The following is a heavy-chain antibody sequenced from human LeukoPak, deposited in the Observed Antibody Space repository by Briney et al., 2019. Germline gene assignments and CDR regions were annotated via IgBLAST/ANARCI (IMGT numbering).Heavy chain of an antibody. CDR2: IIPIFGAP. J-gene: IGHJ3*02. CDR3: ARDLPDFSLRISSGGFDI. Sequence: SVKVSCKASGYTFTSYGISWVRQAPGQGLEWMGGIIPIFGAPNYAQKFQGRVTITTDESTSTAYMELSSLRSEDTAVYYCARDLPDFSLRISSGGFDIWGQGTMVTVSS. D-gene: IGHD4-23*01. V-gene: IGHV1-69*05. CDR1: GYTFTSYG.